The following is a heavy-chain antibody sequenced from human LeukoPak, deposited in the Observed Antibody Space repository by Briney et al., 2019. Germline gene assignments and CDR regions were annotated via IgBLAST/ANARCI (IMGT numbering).Heavy chain of an antibody. D-gene: IGHD6-19*01. CDR3: AGTVTGTRRFDL. J-gene: IGHJ2*01. V-gene: IGHV3-30*03. CDR2: ISYDGSNK. Sequence: PGRSLRLSCAASGFTFSSYGMHWVRQALGKGLEWVAVISYDGSNKYYADSVKGRFTISRDNSKNTLYVQMNNLRAEDTAVYYCAGTVTGTRRFDLWGRGTLVTVSS. CDR1: GFTFSSYG.